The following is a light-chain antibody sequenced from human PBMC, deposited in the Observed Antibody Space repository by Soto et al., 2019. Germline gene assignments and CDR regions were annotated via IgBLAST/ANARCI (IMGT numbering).Light chain of an antibody. V-gene: IGKV1-5*01. CDR1: QSVRTW. J-gene: IGKJ2*01. Sequence: DIQMTQSPSTLSASVGDRVTITCRASQSVRTWLAWYQQKPRKAPKLLIYDASSLESGVPSGFSGSGSGTEFTLTISSLQPDDFATYYCQQYYNYPYTFGQGTKLEIK. CDR3: QQYYNYPYT. CDR2: DAS.